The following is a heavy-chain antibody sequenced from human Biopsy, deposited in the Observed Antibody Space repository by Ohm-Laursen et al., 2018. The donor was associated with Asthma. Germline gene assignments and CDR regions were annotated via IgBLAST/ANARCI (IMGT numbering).Heavy chain of an antibody. Sequence: SLRLSCAATGFAFRDFNINWVRQAPGKGLQWIASINSAGSYIYNADSVKGRFTISRDNAKNSHFLQMNNLRAEDTAVYYCVRSGTKWELYDAFDIWGQGTMVTVSS. CDR1: GFAFRDFN. V-gene: IGHV3-21*01. CDR2: INSAGSYI. J-gene: IGHJ3*02. CDR3: VRSGTKWELYDAFDI. D-gene: IGHD1/OR15-1a*01.